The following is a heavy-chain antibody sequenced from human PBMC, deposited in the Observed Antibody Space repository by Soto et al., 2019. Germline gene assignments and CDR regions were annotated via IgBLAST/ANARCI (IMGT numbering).Heavy chain of an antibody. J-gene: IGHJ6*02. V-gene: IGHV4-4*02. CDR3: ARDKYIEARPGGMDV. Sequence: PTETLSLTCAVSGGSISSSNWWSWVRQPPGKGLEWIGEIYHSGSTNYNPSLKSRVTISVDKSKNQFSLKLSSVTAADTAVYYCARDKYIEARPGGMDVWGQGTSLTVSS. CDR1: GGSISSSNW. CDR2: IYHSGST. D-gene: IGHD6-6*01.